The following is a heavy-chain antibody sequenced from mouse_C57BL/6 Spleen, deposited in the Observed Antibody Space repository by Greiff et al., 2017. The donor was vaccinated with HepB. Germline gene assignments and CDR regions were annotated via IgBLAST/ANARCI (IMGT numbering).Heavy chain of an antibody. Sequence: EVQLQQSGPELVKPGASVKISCKASGYTFTDYYMNWVKQSPGQSLEWIGDINPNNGGTSYNQKFKGKATLTVDKSSSTAYMELRSLTSEDSAVYYGARGRLLYYDCDEGGYWGKGTTLTVAS. D-gene: IGHD2-4*01. J-gene: IGHJ2*01. CDR2: INPNNGGT. V-gene: IGHV1-26*01. CDR1: GYTFTDYY. CDR3: ARGRLLYYDCDEGGY.